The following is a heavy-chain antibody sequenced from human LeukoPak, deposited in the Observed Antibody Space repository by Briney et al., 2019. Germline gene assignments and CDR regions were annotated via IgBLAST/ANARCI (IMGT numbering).Heavy chain of an antibody. CDR2: INHSGST. V-gene: IGHV4-34*01. CDR1: GGSFSGYF. Sequence: SETLSLTCAVYGGSFSGYFWSWIRQPPGKGLEWIGEINHSGSTNYNLSLKSRVTISVDTSKNQFSLKLSSVTAADTAVYYCARHGYDILTGYPYYFDYWGQGTLVTVSS. J-gene: IGHJ4*02. D-gene: IGHD3-9*01. CDR3: ARHGYDILTGYPYYFDY.